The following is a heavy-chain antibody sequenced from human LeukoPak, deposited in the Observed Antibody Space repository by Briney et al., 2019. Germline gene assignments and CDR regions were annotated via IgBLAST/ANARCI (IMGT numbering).Heavy chain of an antibody. CDR1: GGTFSSYA. V-gene: IGHV1-69*01. CDR3: VQGGAIGYCSGGSCYGSSNWFDP. D-gene: IGHD2-15*01. J-gene: IGHJ5*02. Sequence: GASVKVSCKASGGTFSSYAISWVRQAPGQGLEWMGGIIPIFGTANYAQKFQGRVTITADESTSTAYMELSSLRSKDTAVYYCVQGGAIGYCSGGSCYGSSNWFDPWGQGTLVTVSS. CDR2: IIPIFGTA.